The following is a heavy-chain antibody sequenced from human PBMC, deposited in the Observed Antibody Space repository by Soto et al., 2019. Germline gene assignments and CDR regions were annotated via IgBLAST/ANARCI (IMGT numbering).Heavy chain of an antibody. D-gene: IGHD6-25*01. Sequence: SETLSLTCSVSGDSVSSPIYYWSWIRHSPGKGLEWIGYIYYSGSTKYNPSLNSRVTISVDTSKNQFSLRLTSVTAADTAVYYCARSLKVLSGCFNPWGQGTLVTVSS. CDR2: IYYSGST. V-gene: IGHV4-61*01. CDR1: GDSVSSPIYY. J-gene: IGHJ5*02. CDR3: ARSLKVLSGCFNP.